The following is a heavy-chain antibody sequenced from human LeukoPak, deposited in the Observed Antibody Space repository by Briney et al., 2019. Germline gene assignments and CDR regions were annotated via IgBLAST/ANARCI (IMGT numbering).Heavy chain of an antibody. CDR1: GFTFSSYG. CDR3: GKDNYFDGSAYHDF. J-gene: IGHJ4*02. Sequence: GGSLRLSCAASGFTFSSYGMHWVRQAPGKGLEWVAAVSYDGSNKYYADSLKGRFTISRDNSKNTLYLQMNSLRAEGTALYYCGKDNYFDGSAYHDFWGQGTLVTVSS. V-gene: IGHV3-30*18. D-gene: IGHD3-22*01. CDR2: VSYDGSNK.